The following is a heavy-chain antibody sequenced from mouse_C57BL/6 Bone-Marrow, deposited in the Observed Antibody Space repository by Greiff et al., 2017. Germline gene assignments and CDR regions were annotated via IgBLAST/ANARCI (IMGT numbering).Heavy chain of an antibody. CDR3: ARGPYFDY. J-gene: IGHJ2*01. CDR2: IYPGSGST. Sequence: QVQLQQPGAELVKPGASVKMSCKASGYTFTSYWITWVKQRPGQGLEWIGDIYPGSGSTNYNEKFKSKATLTVETSSSTAYMQLSSLTSEDSAVYYCARGPYFDYWGQGTTLTVSS. CDR1: GYTFTSYW. V-gene: IGHV1-55*01.